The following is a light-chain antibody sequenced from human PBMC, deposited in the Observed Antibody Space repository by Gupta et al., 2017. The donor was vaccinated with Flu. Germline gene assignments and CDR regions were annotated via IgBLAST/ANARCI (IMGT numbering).Light chain of an antibody. V-gene: IGLV1-51*01. J-gene: IGLJ2*01. CDR2: ENN. CDR1: TSNIGNNY. Sequence: RTSNIGNNYVSWYQQLPGTAPKLLMYENNKRPSGIPDRFSGSKSGTSATLGITGLQTGDEADYFCGTWDRDLSAGVFGGGTKVTVL. CDR3: GTWDRDLSAGV.